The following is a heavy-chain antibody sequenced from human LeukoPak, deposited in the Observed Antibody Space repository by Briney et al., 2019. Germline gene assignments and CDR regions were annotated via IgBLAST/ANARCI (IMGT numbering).Heavy chain of an antibody. CDR3: ARGTTVTTFQAGTYYYYYIDV. D-gene: IGHD4-17*01. V-gene: IGHV4-34*01. CDR1: GGSFNGHH. CDR2: IKHSGST. Sequence: SETLSLTCAVYGGSFNGHHWTWIRQAPGKGLEWIGEIKHSGSTNYNPSPKRRVTISVDTSKNHFSLKLSCVTAADTALYCCARGTTVTTFQAGTYYYYYIDVWGKGTTVAVSS. J-gene: IGHJ6*03.